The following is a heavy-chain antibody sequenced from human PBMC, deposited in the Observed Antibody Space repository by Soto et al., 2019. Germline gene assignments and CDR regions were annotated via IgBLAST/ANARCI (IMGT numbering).Heavy chain of an antibody. CDR2: TNHSGVT. CDR1: GGSFSGYY. Sequence: QVQLQQWGAGLLKPSGTLSLTCAVYGGSFSGYYWSWIRQPPGKGLEWIGETNHSGVTNYKPSLKRRVTISVDTSKNQFSLQLKSVTAADTALYYCARFSGSYYYAMDVWGQGSTVTVSS. CDR3: ARFSGSYYYAMDV. V-gene: IGHV4-34*01. J-gene: IGHJ6*02. D-gene: IGHD6-19*01.